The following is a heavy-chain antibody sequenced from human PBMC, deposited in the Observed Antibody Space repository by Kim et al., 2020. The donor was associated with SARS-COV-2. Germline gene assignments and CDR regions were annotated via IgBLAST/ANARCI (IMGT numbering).Heavy chain of an antibody. CDR3: AKDKGGSLDY. CDR2: NK. Sequence: NKYYADSVKGRFTNSRDNSKNTLDLHMNSLRAEDTAVYYCAKDKGGSLDYWGQGTLVTVSS. J-gene: IGHJ4*02. V-gene: IGHV3-33*06. D-gene: IGHD3-16*01.